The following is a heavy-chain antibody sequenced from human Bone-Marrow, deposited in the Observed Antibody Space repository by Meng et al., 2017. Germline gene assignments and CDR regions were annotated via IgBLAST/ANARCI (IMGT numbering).Heavy chain of an antibody. CDR1: GYTFPSYG. Sequence: ASVTVSCKASGYTFPSYGISWVRQAPGQGLEWMGWISAYNGNSNYAQKLQGRVTMTTDTSPSTAYMELRSLRSDDTAVYYCARAPPELLWFGECDVWGHGTMVTVSS. CDR2: ISAYNGNS. CDR3: ARAPPELLWFGECDV. J-gene: IGHJ6*02. V-gene: IGHV1-18*01. D-gene: IGHD3-10*01.